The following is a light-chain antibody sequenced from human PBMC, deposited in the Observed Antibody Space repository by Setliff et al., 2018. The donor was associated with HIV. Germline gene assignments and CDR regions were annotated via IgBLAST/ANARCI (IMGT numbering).Light chain of an antibody. J-gene: IGLJ1*01. V-gene: IGLV2-14*01. CDR2: EVT. Sequence: QSVLTQPASVSGSPGQSITISCTETSSDVGGYPYVSWYQQHPGKAPKLIIYEVTSRPSGVSHRFSGSKSGNTASLTISGLQAEDEADYYCSSYAITNRLPFGTGTKSPS. CDR1: SSDVGGYPY. CDR3: SSYAITNRLP.